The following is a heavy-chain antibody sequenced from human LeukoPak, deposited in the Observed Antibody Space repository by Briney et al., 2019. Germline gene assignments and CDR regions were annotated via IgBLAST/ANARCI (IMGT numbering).Heavy chain of an antibody. CDR1: GFTFSSYA. J-gene: IGHJ4*02. V-gene: IGHV3-30-3*01. Sequence: GGSLRLSCAASGFTFSSYAMHWVRQAPGKGLEWVAVISYDGSNKYYADSVKGRFTISRDNAKNSLYLQMNSLRAEDTAVYYCARTPTTMIVMHWGQGTLVTVSS. CDR2: ISYDGSNK. CDR3: ARTPTTMIVMH. D-gene: IGHD3-22*01.